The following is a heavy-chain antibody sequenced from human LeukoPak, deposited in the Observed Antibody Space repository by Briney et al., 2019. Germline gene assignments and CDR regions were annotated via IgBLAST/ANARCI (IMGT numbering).Heavy chain of an antibody. CDR1: GFTFSSYS. Sequence: GGSLRLSCAASGFTFSSYSMNWVRQAPGKGLEWVSSISSSSSYIYYADSVKGRFTISRDNSENTLYLQMNSLRAEDTAVYYCAKQRLGGSEWRDAFDIWGQGIMVIVSS. V-gene: IGHV3-21*01. J-gene: IGHJ3*02. CDR2: ISSSSSYI. CDR3: AKQRLGGSEWRDAFDI. D-gene: IGHD3-16*01.